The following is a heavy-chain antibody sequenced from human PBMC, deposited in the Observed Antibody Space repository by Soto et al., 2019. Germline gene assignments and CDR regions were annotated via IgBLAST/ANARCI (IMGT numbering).Heavy chain of an antibody. J-gene: IGHJ4*02. CDR1: GFTFDDYT. V-gene: IGHV3-43*01. CDR2: ISWDGGIT. D-gene: IGHD5-18*01. Sequence: EGSLRLSCAASGFTFDDYTMQWVRQAPGKGLEWVSLISWDGGITYYADSVKGRFTISRDNSKNSLYLQMNSLTTEDTALYYCAKAGAYNYGSYFYYWGQGTLVTVSS. CDR3: AKAGAYNYGSYFYY.